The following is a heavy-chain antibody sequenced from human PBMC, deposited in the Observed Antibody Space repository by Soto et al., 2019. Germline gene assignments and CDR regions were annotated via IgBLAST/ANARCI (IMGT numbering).Heavy chain of an antibody. J-gene: IGHJ5*02. CDR2: IHDRGST. Sequence: QVKLQESGPGLEKPSGTLSLTCAVSGGSISNNRWWTWVRQAPGKGLEWIGEIHDRGSTNYNLSPRSRATVSIDRSKNQFSLEMRAVTAADTAVYYCAGQWAAGYGAFDPWGQGTLVTVSS. CDR1: GGSISNNRW. D-gene: IGHD3-9*01. CDR3: AGQWAAGYGAFDP. V-gene: IGHV4-4*02.